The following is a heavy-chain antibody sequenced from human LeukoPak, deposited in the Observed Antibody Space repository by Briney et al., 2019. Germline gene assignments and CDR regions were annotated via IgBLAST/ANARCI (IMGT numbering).Heavy chain of an antibody. CDR1: GGSFSAYY. V-gene: IGHV4-34*01. J-gene: IGHJ4*02. D-gene: IGHD3-22*01. CDR3: ARGIRYYYDSSAYVPYYVDY. CDR2: IKHSGRA. Sequence: TPETLSLTCAAYGGSFSAYYWTWIPHPPEKGLEWIGEIKHSGRAKYTPPPKSRVTISVDRSKNQCALKLTSVTAADTAVYYCARGIRYYYDSSAYVPYYVDYWGQGALVTVSS.